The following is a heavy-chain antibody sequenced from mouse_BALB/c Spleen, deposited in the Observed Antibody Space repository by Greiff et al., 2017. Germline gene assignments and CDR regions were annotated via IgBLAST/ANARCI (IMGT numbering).Heavy chain of an antibody. V-gene: IGHV3-8*02. CDR2: ISYSGST. J-gene: IGHJ4*01. CDR3: ASSYYGNFYYYAMDY. D-gene: IGHD2-10*01. Sequence: EVKLMESGPSLVKPSQTLSLTCSVTGDSITSGYWNWIRKFPGNKLEYMGYISYSGSTYYNPSLKSRISITRDTSKNQYYLQLNSVTTEDTATYYCASSYYGNFYYYAMDYWGQGTSVTVSS. CDR1: GDSITSGY.